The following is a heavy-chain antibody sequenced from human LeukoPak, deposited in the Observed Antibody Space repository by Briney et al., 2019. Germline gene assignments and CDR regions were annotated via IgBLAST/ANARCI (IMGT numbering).Heavy chain of an antibody. CDR3: ARSRRYCSGGSCYSGLFDY. Sequence: GGSLRLSCAASGFTVSSNYMSWVRQAPGKGLEWVSVIYSGGSTYYADSVKGRFTISRDNSKNTLYLQMNSLRAEDTAVYYCARSRRYCSGGSCYSGLFDYWGQGTLVTVSS. CDR2: IYSGGST. J-gene: IGHJ4*02. D-gene: IGHD2-15*01. CDR1: GFTVSSNY. V-gene: IGHV3-53*01.